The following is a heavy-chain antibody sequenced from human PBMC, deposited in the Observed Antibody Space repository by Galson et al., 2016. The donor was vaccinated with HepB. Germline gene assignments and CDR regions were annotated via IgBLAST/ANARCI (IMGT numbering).Heavy chain of an antibody. J-gene: IGHJ3*02. V-gene: IGHV4-34*01. D-gene: IGHD3-16*01. CDR2: INHRGST. CDR3: ARGEFRLVRLRVFDI. Sequence: LRLSCAASGFTFSSYSMNWVRQAPGKGLEWIGEINHRGSTNYNPSLKSRLTISVDTSKNRISLKLSFVTAADTAVYYCARGEFRLVRLRVFDIWGQGTMVTVSS. CDR1: GFTFSSYS.